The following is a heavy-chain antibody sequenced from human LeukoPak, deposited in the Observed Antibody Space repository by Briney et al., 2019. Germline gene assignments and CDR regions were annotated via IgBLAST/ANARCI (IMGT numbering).Heavy chain of an antibody. V-gene: IGHV1-2*02. D-gene: IGHD3-9*01. CDR1: GFTFNAYN. CDR2: INPKSGGA. Sequence: ASVKVSCKASGFTFNAYNIHWVRQAPGQGLEWMGWINPKSGGANYAQKFQGRVTMTWDTSVSTAYMELSRLRSDDTAVYYCAREYILTAYYGDYWGQGTLVTVSS. CDR3: AREYILTAYYGDY. J-gene: IGHJ4*02.